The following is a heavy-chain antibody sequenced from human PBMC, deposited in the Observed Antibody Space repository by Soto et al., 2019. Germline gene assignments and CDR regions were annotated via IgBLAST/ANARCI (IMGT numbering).Heavy chain of an antibody. D-gene: IGHD5-18*01. CDR1: GVSISSGGYY. CDR2: IYYSGST. Sequence: QVQLQESGPGLVKPSQTLSLTCTVSGVSISSGGYYWSWIRQHPGKGMEWSGYIYYSGSTYYNPSLKSRVTISVDTSKKQFSLKLSSVTAADTAVYYCARSGLGDTADYWGQGTLVTVSS. V-gene: IGHV4-31*03. J-gene: IGHJ4*02. CDR3: ARSGLGDTADY.